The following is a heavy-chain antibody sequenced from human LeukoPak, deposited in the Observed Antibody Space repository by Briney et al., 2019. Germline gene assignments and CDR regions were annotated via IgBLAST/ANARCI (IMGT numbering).Heavy chain of an antibody. J-gene: IGHJ4*02. CDR2: IYYSGST. V-gene: IGHV4-30-4*08. D-gene: IGHD3-3*01. CDR3: ARARRYYDFWSGFDY. CDR1: GGSISSGDYC. Sequence: PSETLSLTCTVSGGSISSGDYCCSWIRQPPGKGLEWIWYIYYSGSTYYNPSLKSRVTISVDTSKNQFSLKLSSVTAADTAVYYCARARRYYDFWSGFDYWGQGTLVTVSS.